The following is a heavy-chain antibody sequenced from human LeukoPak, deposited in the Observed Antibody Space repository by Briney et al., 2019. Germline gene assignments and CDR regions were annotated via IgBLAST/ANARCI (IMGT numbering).Heavy chain of an antibody. CDR3: AKNTGGNGAYFYAMDV. CDR2: INWNSDTK. J-gene: IGHJ6*02. V-gene: IGHV3-9*01. Sequence: GRSLRLSCVGSGFAFHNYAMHWVRRPPGKGLEWVSAINWNSDTKAYADSVKGRFTISRDRARNSLYLQMDSLRPEDTALYYCAKNTGGNGAYFYAMDVWGQGTSVTVSS. CDR1: GFAFHNYA. D-gene: IGHD4-23*01.